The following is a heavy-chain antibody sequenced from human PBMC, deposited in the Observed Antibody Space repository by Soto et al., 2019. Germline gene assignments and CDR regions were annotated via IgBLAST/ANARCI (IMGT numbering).Heavy chain of an antibody. V-gene: IGHV3-30-3*01. CDR1: GFTFSSYA. CDR2: ISYDGSNK. J-gene: IGHJ6*02. CDR3: ARGGTMIPDFYYYGMDV. D-gene: IGHD3-22*01. Sequence: GGSLRLSCAASGFTFSSYAMHWVRQAPGKGLEWVAVISYDGSNKYYADSVKGRFTISRDNSKNTLYLQMNSLRAEDTAVYYCARGGTMIPDFYYYGMDVWGQGTTVTVSS.